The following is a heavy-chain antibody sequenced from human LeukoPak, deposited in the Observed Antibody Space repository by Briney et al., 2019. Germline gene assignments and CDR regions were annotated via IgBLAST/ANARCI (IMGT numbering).Heavy chain of an antibody. J-gene: IGHJ3*02. V-gene: IGHV3-30-3*01. CDR3: ASFRGNSIPDAFDI. CDR1: GFTFSSYA. Sequence: GGSLRLSCAASGFTFSSYAMHWVRQAPGKGLEWVAVISYDGSNKYYADSVKGRFTISRDNSKNTLYLQMNSLRAEDTAVYYCASFRGNSIPDAFDIWGQGTMVTVSS. D-gene: IGHD4-23*01. CDR2: ISYDGSNK.